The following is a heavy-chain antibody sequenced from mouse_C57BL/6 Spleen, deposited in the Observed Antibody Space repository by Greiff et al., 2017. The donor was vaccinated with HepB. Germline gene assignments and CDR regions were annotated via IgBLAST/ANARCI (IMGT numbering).Heavy chain of an antibody. CDR3: ARENIDYGSSLNY. CDR1: GYTFTDYY. Sequence: QVQLQQSGAELVRPGASVKLSCKASGYTFTDYYINWVKQRPGQGLEWIARIYPGSGNTYYNEKFKGKATLTADKSSSTDYMQHSSLTSEDSAVYFCARENIDYGSSLNYWGQGTTLTVSS. V-gene: IGHV1-76*01. J-gene: IGHJ2*01. D-gene: IGHD1-1*01. CDR2: IYPGSGNT.